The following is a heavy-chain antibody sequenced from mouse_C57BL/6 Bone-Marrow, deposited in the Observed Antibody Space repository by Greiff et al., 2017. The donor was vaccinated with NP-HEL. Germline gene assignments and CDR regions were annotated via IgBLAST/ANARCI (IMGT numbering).Heavy chain of an antibody. CDR3: ARWGLRLRSAWFAY. CDR2: IDPSDSYT. D-gene: IGHD3-2*02. Sequence: QVQLQQPGAELVRPGTSVKLSCKASGYTFTSYWMHWVKQRPGQGLEWIGVIDPSDSYTNYNQKFKGKATLTVDTSSSTAYMQLSSLTSEDSAVDYCARWGLRLRSAWFAYWGQGTLVTVSA. J-gene: IGHJ3*01. CDR1: GYTFTSYW. V-gene: IGHV1-59*01.